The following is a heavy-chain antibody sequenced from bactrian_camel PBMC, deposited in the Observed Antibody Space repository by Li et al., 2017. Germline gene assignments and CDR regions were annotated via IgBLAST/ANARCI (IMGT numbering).Heavy chain of an antibody. CDR3: ASSSAVCTDRMIYQVWMFNY. V-gene: IGHV3S55*01. J-gene: IGHJ4*01. Sequence: HVQLVESGGGSVQAGGSLRLSCAASKRTYDTYRMAWFRQAPGKEREWVAAIESQGRPSYADSVKGRFTISQDNANMVYLQMNSLKPEDTAMYYCASSSAVCTDRMIYQVWMFNYWGQGTQVT. D-gene: IGHD3*01. CDR1: KRTYDTYR. CDR2: IESQGRP.